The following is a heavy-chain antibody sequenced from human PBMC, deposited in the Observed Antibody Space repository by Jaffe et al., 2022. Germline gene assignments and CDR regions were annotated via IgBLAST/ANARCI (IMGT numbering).Heavy chain of an antibody. CDR1: GFIVSSNY. CDR3: ARAEWELLGWYFDL. Sequence: EVQLVESGGGLVQPGGSLRLSCAASGFIVSSNYMSWVRQAPGKGLEWVSVIYSGGNTYYADSVKGRFTISRDNSKNTLYLQMNSLRAEDTAVYYCARAEWELLGWYFDLWGRGTLVTVSS. V-gene: IGHV3-66*02. D-gene: IGHD1-26*01. CDR2: IYSGGNT. J-gene: IGHJ2*01.